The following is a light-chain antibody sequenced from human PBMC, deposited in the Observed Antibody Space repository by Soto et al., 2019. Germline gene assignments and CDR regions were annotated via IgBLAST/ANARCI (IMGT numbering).Light chain of an antibody. Sequence: QSVLTQPPSVSGAPGQRVTISCTGSSSNIGAGYDVHWYQQLPGTAPKLLMYGNTNRPSGVPDRFSGSKSGNTASLTVSGLQAEDEGDYYCCSYGGGNNFYVFGTGTKVTVL. CDR3: CSYGGGNNFYV. J-gene: IGLJ1*01. CDR2: GNT. CDR1: SSNIGAGYD. V-gene: IGLV1-40*01.